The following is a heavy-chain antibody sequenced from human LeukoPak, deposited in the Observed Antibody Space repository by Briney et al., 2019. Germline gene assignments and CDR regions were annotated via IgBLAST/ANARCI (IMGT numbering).Heavy chain of an antibody. CDR2: IYYSGST. CDR1: GGSISSSSYY. D-gene: IGHD2-15*01. Sequence: SETLSLTCTVSGGSISSSSYYWGWIRQPPGKGLEWIGSIYYSGSTYYNPSLKSRVTISVDTSKNQFSLKLSSVTAADTAVYYCARDRGYCSGGSCLHDYWGQGTLVTVSS. V-gene: IGHV4-39*07. J-gene: IGHJ4*02. CDR3: ARDRGYCSGGSCLHDY.